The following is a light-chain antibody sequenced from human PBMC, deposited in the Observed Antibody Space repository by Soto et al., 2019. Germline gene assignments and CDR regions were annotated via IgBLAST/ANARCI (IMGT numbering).Light chain of an antibody. Sequence: DIHMTQSPSSLSASVGDRVTITCRASQSISSFLNWYQQRPGKAPNLLIYAASTLRYGVPSRFRGSESGTEFTLTISSLQPDDFATYYCQQYNSYWTFGQGTKVDIK. CDR3: QQYNSYWT. CDR2: AAS. J-gene: IGKJ1*01. CDR1: QSISSF. V-gene: IGKV1-5*01.